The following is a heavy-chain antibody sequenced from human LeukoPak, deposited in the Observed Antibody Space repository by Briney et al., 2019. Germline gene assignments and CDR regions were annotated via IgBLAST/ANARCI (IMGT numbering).Heavy chain of an antibody. V-gene: IGHV3-23*01. D-gene: IGHD3-10*01. CDR3: AKFSAMVRGVIKYYYYYGMDV. J-gene: IGHJ6*02. CDR2: ISGSGGST. Sequence: GRSLRLSCAASGFTFSTYGMHWVRQAPGKGLERVSAISGSGGSTYYADSVKGRFTISRDNSKNTLYLQMNSLRAEDTAVYYCAKFSAMVRGVIKYYYYYGMDVWGQGTTVTVSS. CDR1: GFTFSTYG.